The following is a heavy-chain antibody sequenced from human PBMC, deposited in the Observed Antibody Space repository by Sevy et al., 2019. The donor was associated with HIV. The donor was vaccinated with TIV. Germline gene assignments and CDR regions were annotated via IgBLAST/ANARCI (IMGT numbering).Heavy chain of an antibody. Sequence: GGSLRLSCAVSGFTFSDYGMHWVRQAPGKGLEWVAFISCDGSENFYADSVKGRFTISRDNSKNTMYLQMSSLRTEDTGVIYCAKDFAHGTSSWFAFDVWGQGTMVTVSS. CDR2: ISCDGSEN. V-gene: IGHV3-30*18. CDR3: AKDFAHGTSSWFAFDV. J-gene: IGHJ3*01. D-gene: IGHD6-13*01. CDR1: GFTFSDYG.